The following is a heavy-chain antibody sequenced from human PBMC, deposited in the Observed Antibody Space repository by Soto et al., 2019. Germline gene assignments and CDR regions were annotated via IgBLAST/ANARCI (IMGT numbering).Heavy chain of an antibody. CDR2: IWYDGSNK. Sequence: GGSLRLSCAASGFTFSSYGMHWVRQAPGKGLEWVAVIWYDGSNKYYADSVKGRFTISRDNSKNTLYLQMNSLRAEDTAVYYCAREGPRYCSGGSCKFDYWGQGTLVTVSS. CDR1: GFTFSSYG. J-gene: IGHJ4*02. D-gene: IGHD2-15*01. CDR3: AREGPRYCSGGSCKFDY. V-gene: IGHV3-33*01.